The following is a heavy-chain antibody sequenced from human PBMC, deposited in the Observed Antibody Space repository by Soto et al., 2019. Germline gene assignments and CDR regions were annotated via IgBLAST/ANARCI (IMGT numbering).Heavy chain of an antibody. D-gene: IGHD2-8*01. CDR2: IRGYNGDT. V-gene: IGHV1-18*01. CDR1: GYTFTRYG. J-gene: IGHJ6*02. CDR3: ARNGQPPYYYYGLDV. Sequence: GHLVQSEAEVKKSGASVKVSCKASGYTFTRYGISWVRQAPGQGLEWMGWIRGYNGDTNYAREFQGRVSMTIDTSTTTAYMELRSLTSDDTAVYYCARNGQPPYYYYGLDVWGQGTKVTVSS.